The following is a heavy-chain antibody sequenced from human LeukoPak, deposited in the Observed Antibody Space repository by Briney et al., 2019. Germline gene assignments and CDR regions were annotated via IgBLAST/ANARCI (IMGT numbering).Heavy chain of an antibody. CDR2: ISAYNGNT. V-gene: IGHV1-18*01. CDR1: GYTFTSYG. J-gene: IGHJ5*02. D-gene: IGHD3-10*01. CDR3: ARHQLLWFGELGFDP. Sequence: GASVKVSCKASGYTFTSYGISWVRQAPGQGLEWMGWISAYNGNTNYAQKLQGRVTMTTDTSTSTAYMELRSLRSDDTAVYYCARHQLLWFGELGFDPWGQGTLVTVSS.